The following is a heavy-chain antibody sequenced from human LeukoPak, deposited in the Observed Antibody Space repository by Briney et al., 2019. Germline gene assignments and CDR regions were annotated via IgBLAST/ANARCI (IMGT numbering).Heavy chain of an antibody. CDR3: ARVQGDYYGMDV. J-gene: IGHJ6*02. D-gene: IGHD3-16*01. Sequence: AGGSLRLSCAASGFTFSSYSMNWVRQAPGKGLEWVSSISSSSSYIYYADSVKGRFTISRDNAKNSLYLQMNSLRAEDTAVYYCARVQGDYYGMDVWGQGTTVTVSS. CDR1: GFTFSSYS. V-gene: IGHV3-21*01. CDR2: ISSSSSYI.